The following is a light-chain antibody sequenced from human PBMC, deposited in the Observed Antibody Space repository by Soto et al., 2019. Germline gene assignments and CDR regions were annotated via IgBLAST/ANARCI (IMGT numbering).Light chain of an antibody. CDR1: QSISQW. J-gene: IGKJ1*01. V-gene: IGKV1-5*01. CDR2: DAS. CDR3: LQHNGYPPT. Sequence: DIQMTQSPSTLSASVGDRVAITCRASQSISQWVAWYQQKPGRAPELLIYDASKLKSGVPSRFSGSGSGTEFSLMISSLQPDDFATYYCLQHNGYPPTFGQGTRVEIK.